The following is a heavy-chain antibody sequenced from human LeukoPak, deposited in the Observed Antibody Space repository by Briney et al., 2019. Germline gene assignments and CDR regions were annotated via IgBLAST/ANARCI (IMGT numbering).Heavy chain of an antibody. CDR2: ISWNSGNT. V-gene: IGHV3-9*03. CDR1: GFTFDDSA. J-gene: IGHJ4*02. Sequence: PGGSLRLSCAASGFTFDDSAMHWVRQAPWKGLEWVSGISWNSGNTGYADSVKGRFTISRDNAKNSLYLQMNSLRVEDMALYYCVKGGGVSWGYFDYWGQGTLVTVSS. D-gene: IGHD3-16*01. CDR3: VKGGGVSWGYFDY.